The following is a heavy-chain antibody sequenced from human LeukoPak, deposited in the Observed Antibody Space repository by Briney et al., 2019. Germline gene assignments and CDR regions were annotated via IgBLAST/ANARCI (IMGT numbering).Heavy chain of an antibody. D-gene: IGHD3-10*01. J-gene: IGHJ4*02. Sequence: AGTLSLTCTVSGGSISSYYWSWIRQPPGKRREGVGYIYYSGSTNYNPSLKSRGTTSVNTSKNHFSLKLSSVTAADTAVYYCARVSGGSGSPLIDYWGQGTLVTVSS. CDR1: GGSISSYY. CDR3: ARVSGGSGSPLIDY. V-gene: IGHV4-59*01. CDR2: IYYSGST.